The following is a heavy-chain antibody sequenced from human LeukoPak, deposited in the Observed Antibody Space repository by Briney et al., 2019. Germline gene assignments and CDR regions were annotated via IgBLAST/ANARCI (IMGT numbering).Heavy chain of an antibody. D-gene: IGHD6-19*01. CDR3: ARAKGSSGWYDWFDP. CDR2: IYSGGST. J-gene: IGHJ5*02. V-gene: IGHV3-53*04. CDR1: GFTFSSYT. Sequence: GGSLRLSCAASGFTFSSYTMNWVRQAPGKGLEWVSVIYSGGSTYYADSVKGRFTISRHNSKNTLYLQMNSLRAEDTAVYYCARAKGSSGWYDWFDPWGQGTLVTVSS.